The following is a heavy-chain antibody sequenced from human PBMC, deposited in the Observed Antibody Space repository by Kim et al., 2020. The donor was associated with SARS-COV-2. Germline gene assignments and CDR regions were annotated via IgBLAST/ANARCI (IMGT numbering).Heavy chain of an antibody. CDR1: GYIFTDYY. CDR2: INPRGGET. D-gene: IGHD3-16*01. V-gene: IGHV1-46*01. Sequence: ASVKVSCKASGYIFTDYYMHWMRQAPGHGLEWVGGINPRGGETRFAQKFQDRVTVTRDTSTSTVFLELNSLRSEDTAMFYCARVLIGFGGVYGGAFDVWGQGTMVTVSS. J-gene: IGHJ3*01. CDR3: ARVLIGFGGVYGGAFDV.